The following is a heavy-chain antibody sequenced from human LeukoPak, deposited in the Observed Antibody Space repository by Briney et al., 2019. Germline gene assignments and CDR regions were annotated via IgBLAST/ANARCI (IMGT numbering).Heavy chain of an antibody. CDR1: GYTFTSYG. CDR2: ISAYNGNT. D-gene: IGHD6-19*01. V-gene: IGHV1-18*01. Sequence: ASVKVSCKASGYTFTSYGISWVRQAPGQGLEWMGWISAYNGNTNYAQKLQGRVTLTTDTSTSTVYIELRSLRSDDTAVYYCARDEGSGWDALDYWGQGTLVTVSS. CDR3: ARDEGSGWDALDY. J-gene: IGHJ4*02.